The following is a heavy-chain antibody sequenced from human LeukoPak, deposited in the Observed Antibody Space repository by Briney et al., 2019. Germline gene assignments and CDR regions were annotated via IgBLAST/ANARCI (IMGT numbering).Heavy chain of an antibody. CDR3: ARSRSTISESWFDP. V-gene: IGHV3-48*01. J-gene: IGHJ5*02. CDR1: GFPFSSYS. Sequence: GGSLRLSCAASGFPFSSYSMNWVRQAPGKGLEWVSYIGSRSNTIYYADSVKGRFTISRDNAKNSLYLQMNSLRAEDTAVYYCARSRSTISESWFDPWGQGILVIVSS. CDR2: IGSRSNTI. D-gene: IGHD3-3*01.